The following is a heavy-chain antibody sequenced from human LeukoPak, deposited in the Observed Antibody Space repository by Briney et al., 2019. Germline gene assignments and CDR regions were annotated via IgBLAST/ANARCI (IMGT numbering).Heavy chain of an antibody. CDR3: ARGAPTDWFDP. CDR2: IIPILGIA. J-gene: IGHJ5*02. V-gene: IGHV1-69*04. Sequence: GASVKVSCKASGGTFSSYAISWVRQAPGQGLEWMGRIIPILGIANYAQKFQGRVTITADKSTSTAYMELSSLRSEDTAVYYCARGAPTDWFDPWGQGTLVTVSS. CDR1: GGTFSSYA.